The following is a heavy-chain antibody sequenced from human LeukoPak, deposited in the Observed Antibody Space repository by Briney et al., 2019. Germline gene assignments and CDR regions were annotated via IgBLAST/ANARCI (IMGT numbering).Heavy chain of an antibody. CDR3: VSYNWNQPDY. Sequence: PGGSLRLSCAASGLTFSTHWMYWVRQTPGKGLVWVSGINDDGSLTNYADSVKGRFTMSRDNAKNTLFLQMNSLRAEDTALYCCVSYNWNQPDYWGQGSLVTVSS. D-gene: IGHD1-20*01. J-gene: IGHJ4*02. V-gene: IGHV3-74*01. CDR1: GLTFSTHW. CDR2: INDDGSLT.